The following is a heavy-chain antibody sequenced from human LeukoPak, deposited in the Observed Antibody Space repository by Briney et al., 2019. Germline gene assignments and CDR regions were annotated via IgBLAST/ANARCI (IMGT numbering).Heavy chain of an antibody. CDR3: TREDLGVVYSRPFDY. Sequence: PSETLSLTCAVYGGSFSGYYWSWIRQPPGKGLEWIGEINHSGSTNYNPSLKSRVTISVDTSKNQFSLKLSSVTAADTAVYYCTREDLGVVYSRPFDYWGQGTLVTVSS. CDR1: GGSFSGYY. CDR2: INHSGST. D-gene: IGHD6-13*01. V-gene: IGHV4-34*01. J-gene: IGHJ4*02.